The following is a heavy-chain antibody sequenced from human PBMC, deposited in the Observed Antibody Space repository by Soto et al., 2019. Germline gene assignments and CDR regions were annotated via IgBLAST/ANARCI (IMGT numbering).Heavy chain of an antibody. CDR1: GYTFTDYG. V-gene: IGHV1-18*01. D-gene: IGHD6-19*01. CDR3: ARDQGQWYDYFDY. Sequence: ASVKVSCKASGYTFTDYGISWVRQAPGQGLEWMGWISGYNGNTKYAQDLQGRVTLTTDTSTSTAYMELRSLRSDDTAVYYCARDQGQWYDYFDYWGQGTLVTVSS. J-gene: IGHJ4*02. CDR2: ISGYNGNT.